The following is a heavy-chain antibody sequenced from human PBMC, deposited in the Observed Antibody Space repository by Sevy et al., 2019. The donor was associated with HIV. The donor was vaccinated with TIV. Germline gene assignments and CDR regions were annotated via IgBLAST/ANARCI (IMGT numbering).Heavy chain of an antibody. CDR1: GGSFSGYN. D-gene: IGHD5-12*01. CDR3: ARVTMDRDGYNYMDY. Sequence: SETLSLTCAVYGGSFSGYNWNWIRQPPGKGLEWIGEIKHSGSTDYNPSLKSRVTISVDTSKNQFSLKLKSVTAADTAVYYCARVTMDRDGYNYMDYWGQGTLVTVSS. CDR2: IKHSGST. V-gene: IGHV4-34*01. J-gene: IGHJ4*02.